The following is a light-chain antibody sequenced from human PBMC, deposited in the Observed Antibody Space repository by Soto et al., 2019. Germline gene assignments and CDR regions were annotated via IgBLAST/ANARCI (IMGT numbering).Light chain of an antibody. CDR3: QQSYSVPLT. Sequence: DIQMTQPPSSLSASVGDRVTITCRASQSISTYLNWYQQKPGKAPKFLIYAASSLQSGVPSRFSGSGSGRDFTLTISTLQPEDFATYYCQQSYSVPLTFGGGTKVEIK. V-gene: IGKV1-39*01. CDR2: AAS. J-gene: IGKJ4*01. CDR1: QSISTY.